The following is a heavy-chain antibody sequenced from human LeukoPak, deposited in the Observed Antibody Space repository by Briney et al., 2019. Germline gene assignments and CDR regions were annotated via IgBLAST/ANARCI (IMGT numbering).Heavy chain of an antibody. CDR3: AKDADDYVSYFDY. J-gene: IGHJ4*02. CDR1: GFTLTTYA. Sequence: TGGSLRLSCAASGFTLTTYAMTWVRQAPGKGLEWVSGITASGPTTYYADSVKGRFTFSRDNSKNTLYLQMNSLRAEVTAVYYCAKDADDYVSYFDYWGQGTLVTVSS. CDR2: ITASGPTT. D-gene: IGHD4-17*01. V-gene: IGHV3-23*01.